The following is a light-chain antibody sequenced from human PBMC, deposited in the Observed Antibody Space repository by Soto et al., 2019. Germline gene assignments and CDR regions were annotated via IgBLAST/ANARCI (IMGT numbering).Light chain of an antibody. CDR3: QQRSSWPLT. V-gene: IGKV3D-20*02. J-gene: IGKJ4*01. CDR2: GDS. Sequence: EIVLTQSPDTLSLSPGETATLSCRASQSVSSSHLAWYQQKVGQAPRLLIYGDSRRATGIPDRFSGSGSGTDFTLNIGSLEPEDFAVYYCQQRSSWPLTFGGGTEVEIK. CDR1: QSVSSSH.